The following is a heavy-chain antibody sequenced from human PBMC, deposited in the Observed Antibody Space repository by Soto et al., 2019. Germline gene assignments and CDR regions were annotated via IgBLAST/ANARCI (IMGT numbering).Heavy chain of an antibody. CDR1: GASISGFY. CDR3: ARDRYSSNAFDI. CDR2: IYATGTT. Sequence: SATRSITCTVSGASISGFYWSWIRKSAGKGLEWIGRIYATGTTDYNPSLKSRVMMSVDTSKNQFSLKLSSVTAADTAVYYCARDRYSSNAFDIWGQGTMVTVSS. D-gene: IGHD6-19*01. V-gene: IGHV4-4*07. J-gene: IGHJ3*02.